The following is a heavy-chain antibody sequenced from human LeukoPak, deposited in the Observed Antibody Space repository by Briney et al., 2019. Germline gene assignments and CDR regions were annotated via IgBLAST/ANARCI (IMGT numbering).Heavy chain of an antibody. D-gene: IGHD3-22*01. J-gene: IGHJ4*02. CDR1: GFTFSSYA. CDR2: ISSNGGST. Sequence: EGSLRLSCAASGFTFSSYAMHWVRQAPGKGLEYVSAISSNGGSTYYANSVRGRFTISRDNSKNTLYLQMASLRAEDMAVYYCARVGGSVASGYYYNYWGQGTLVTVSS. V-gene: IGHV3-64*01. CDR3: ARVGGSVASGYYYNY.